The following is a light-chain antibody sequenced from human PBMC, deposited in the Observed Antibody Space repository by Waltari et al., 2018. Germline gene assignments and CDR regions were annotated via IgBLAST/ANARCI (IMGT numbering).Light chain of an antibody. CDR2: DAS. J-gene: IGKJ4*01. Sequence: AIQLTQSPSSLSASVGDRVTINCRASQGISSALAWYQQKPGKAPNLLIYDASSLESGVPSRFSGSGSGTDFTLTISSLQPEDFATYYCQQFTDYHPLAFGGGTKVDI. V-gene: IGKV1D-13*01. CDR3: QQFTDYHPLA. CDR1: QGISSA.